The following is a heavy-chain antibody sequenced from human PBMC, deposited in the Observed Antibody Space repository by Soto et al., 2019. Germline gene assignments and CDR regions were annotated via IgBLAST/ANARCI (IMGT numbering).Heavy chain of an antibody. D-gene: IGHD2-2*01. Sequence: GGSLRLSCAASGFTFSSYGMHWVRQAPGKGLEWVAVISYDGSNKYYADSVKGRFTISRDNSKNTLYLQMNSLRAEDTAVYYCAKALVVVPAAMVYYYGMDVWGQGTTVTVSS. V-gene: IGHV3-30*18. CDR1: GFTFSSYG. CDR2: ISYDGSNK. CDR3: AKALVVVPAAMVYYYGMDV. J-gene: IGHJ6*02.